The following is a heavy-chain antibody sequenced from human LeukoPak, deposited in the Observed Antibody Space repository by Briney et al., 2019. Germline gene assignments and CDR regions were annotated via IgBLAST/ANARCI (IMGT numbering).Heavy chain of an antibody. J-gene: IGHJ4*02. V-gene: IGHV4-4*02. D-gene: IGHD3-22*01. CDR1: GGSIINSDW. CDR2: IYYRGST. Sequence: SETLSLTCAVSGGSIINSDWWSWVRQPPGKGLEWIGSIYYRGSTYYNPSLKSRVTISVDMSENQVSLKLRSVTAADTAVYYCTEFYFDRSGYADYWGQGTLVTVSS. CDR3: TEFYFDRSGYADY.